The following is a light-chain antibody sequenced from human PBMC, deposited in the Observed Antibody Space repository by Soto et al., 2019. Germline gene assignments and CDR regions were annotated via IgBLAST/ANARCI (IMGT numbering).Light chain of an antibody. CDR1: QSLLYSNGYNY. CDR3: VQTLRTRT. V-gene: IGKV2-28*01. J-gene: IGKJ1*01. Sequence: DIVMTQSPLSLPVTPGEPASISCRSSQSLLYSNGYNYLDWYLQKPVQSPQLLIYMGSNRDSGFPDWFSGSGSGTGFTLEISRVEAEAVRIYYCVQTLRTRTFGQGTEVEI. CDR2: MGS.